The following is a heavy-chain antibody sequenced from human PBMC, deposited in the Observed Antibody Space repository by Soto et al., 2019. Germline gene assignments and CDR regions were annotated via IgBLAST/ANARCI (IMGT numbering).Heavy chain of an antibody. D-gene: IGHD2-21*01. Sequence: QVQLQESGPGLVRPSETLSLTCTVSGSSISNYYWSWIRQPPGKRLEWIGYIHYSGITNYNPSHKSRVTISVDTSKNQFTLKLSFVTAADTAVDYCAREGVSRNFDYGGQGTLVTVSS. CDR3: AREGVSRNFDY. J-gene: IGHJ4*02. CDR1: GSSISNYY. V-gene: IGHV4-59*01. CDR2: IHYSGIT.